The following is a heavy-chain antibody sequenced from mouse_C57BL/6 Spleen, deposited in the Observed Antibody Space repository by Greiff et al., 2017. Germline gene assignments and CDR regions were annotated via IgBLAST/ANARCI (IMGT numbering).Heavy chain of an antibody. D-gene: IGHD3-3*01. Sequence: EVQLQESGPELVKPGASVKISCKASGYTFTDYYMNWVKQSHGKSLEWIGDINPNNGGTSYNQKFKGKATLTVDKSSSTAYMELRSLTSEDSAVYYCARGTEWYCDVWGTGTTVTVAS. CDR3: ARGTEWYCDV. CDR1: GYTFTDYY. V-gene: IGHV1-26*01. J-gene: IGHJ1*03. CDR2: INPNNGGT.